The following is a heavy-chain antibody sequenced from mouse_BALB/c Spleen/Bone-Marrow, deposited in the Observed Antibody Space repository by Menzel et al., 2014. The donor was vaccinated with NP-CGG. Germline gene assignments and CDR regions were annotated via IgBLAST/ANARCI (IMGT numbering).Heavy chain of an antibody. V-gene: IGHV7-1*02. CDR2: SRNKAKDYTT. J-gene: IGHJ3*01. Sequence: EVQGVESGGGLVQPGGSLRLSCATSGFTFSDFYMEWVRQPPGKRLEWIAASRNKAKDYTTEYSASVKARFIVARDTSQSILYLQMNALRAEDTAIYYCARDVGYGNYFVYWGQGTLVTVSA. CDR1: GFTFSDFY. D-gene: IGHD2-10*02. CDR3: ARDVGYGNYFVY.